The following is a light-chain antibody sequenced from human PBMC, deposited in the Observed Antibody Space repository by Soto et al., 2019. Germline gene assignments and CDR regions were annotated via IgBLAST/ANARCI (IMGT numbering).Light chain of an antibody. J-gene: IGLJ1*01. V-gene: IGLV2-14*01. CDR3: SSYTSSSTPFYV. CDR2: EVS. Sequence: QSVLTQPPSASATPGQRVTISCTGTSSDVGGYNYVSWYQQHPGKAPKLMIYEVSNRPSGVSNRFSGSKSGNTASLTISGLQAEDEADYYCSSYTSSSTPFYVFGTGTKATVL. CDR1: SSDVGGYNY.